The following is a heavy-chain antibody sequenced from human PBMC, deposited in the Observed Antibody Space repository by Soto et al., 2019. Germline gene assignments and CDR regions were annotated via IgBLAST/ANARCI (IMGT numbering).Heavy chain of an antibody. V-gene: IGHV3-7*01. J-gene: IGHJ4*02. CDR3: ARDSKTAPREGGDY. CDR2: IKHDGSEK. CDR1: GFTFSRYW. Sequence: EVQLVESGGDLAQPGGSLRLSCAVSGFTFSRYWMAWVRQAPGKGLEWVANIKHDGSEKYYVDSVKGRFTISRDNAKNSLYLQMNSLRAEDTAVYYCARDSKTAPREGGDYWGRGTLVTVSS. D-gene: IGHD1-26*01.